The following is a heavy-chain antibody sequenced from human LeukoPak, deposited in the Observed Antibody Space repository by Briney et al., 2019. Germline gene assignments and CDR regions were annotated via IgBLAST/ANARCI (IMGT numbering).Heavy chain of an antibody. J-gene: IGHJ4*02. V-gene: IGHV4-59*11. D-gene: IGHD3-22*01. CDR2: IHYSGTT. CDR3: PNLHYVSSGSNFDY. CDR1: ADSISSRY. Sequence: PSETLSLTCTVSADSISSRYCSWIRQPPGKGLEWIGYIHYSGTTNYNPSLKSRVTISVDTSKKQFSLKLKSVTAADTAVYYCPNLHYVSSGSNFDYWGQGTLVTVSS.